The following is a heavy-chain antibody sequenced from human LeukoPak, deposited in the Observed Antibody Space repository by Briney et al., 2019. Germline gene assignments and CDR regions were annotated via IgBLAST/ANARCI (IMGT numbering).Heavy chain of an antibody. J-gene: IGHJ4*02. CDR2: IYYSGSP. Sequence: SETLSLTCTVSGGSISSYYWSWIRQPPGKGLEWMGYIYYSGSPNYNPSLKSRVTISVDTSKNQFSLKLSSVTAADTAVYYCARVTGGSVDHWGQGTLVTVSS. V-gene: IGHV4-59*01. CDR3: ARVTGGSVDH. CDR1: GGSISSYY. D-gene: IGHD5-18*01.